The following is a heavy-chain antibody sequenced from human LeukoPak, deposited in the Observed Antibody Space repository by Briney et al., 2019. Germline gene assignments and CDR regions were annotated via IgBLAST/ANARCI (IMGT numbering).Heavy chain of an antibody. D-gene: IGHD6-13*01. CDR1: GFTFSSYS. CDR2: ISASSTTI. Sequence: GGSLRLSCAASGFTFSSYSMNWVRQAPGKRLVWVSYISASSTTIYYADSVKGRFTISRDNAMNSLYLQMNSLRAEDTAVYYCARAWREAAAFVYFHHWGQGTLVTVSS. J-gene: IGHJ1*01. CDR3: ARAWREAAAFVYFHH. V-gene: IGHV3-48*01.